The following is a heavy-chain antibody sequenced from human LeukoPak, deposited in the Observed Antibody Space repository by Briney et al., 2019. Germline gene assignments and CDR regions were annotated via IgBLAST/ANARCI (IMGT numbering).Heavy chain of an antibody. CDR3: VRSPTYYNMGV. CDR1: GFTFGNYV. Sequence: GGSLRLSCAASGFTFGNYVIHWVRQAPGKGLEWLAVISYDGTNKYYADSVKGRFTISRDHSQSTVDLQMNTLRGADTAVYYCVRSPTYYNMGVWGKGTTVTVS. CDR2: ISYDGTNK. J-gene: IGHJ6*03. V-gene: IGHV3-30-3*01.